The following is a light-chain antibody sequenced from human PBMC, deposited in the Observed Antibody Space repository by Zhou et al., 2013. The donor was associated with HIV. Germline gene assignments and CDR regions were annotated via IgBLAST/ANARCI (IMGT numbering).Light chain of an antibody. V-gene: IGKV3-20*01. CDR1: QSVSSSY. J-gene: IGKJ4*01. CDR3: QQYGSSPLT. Sequence: EIVMTQSPATLSVSPGERATLSCRASQSVSSSYLAWYQQKPGQAPRLLFYGSSIRATGIPDRFSGSGSGTDFTLTISRLEPEDFAVYYCQQYGSSPLTFGGGTKVEIK. CDR2: GSS.